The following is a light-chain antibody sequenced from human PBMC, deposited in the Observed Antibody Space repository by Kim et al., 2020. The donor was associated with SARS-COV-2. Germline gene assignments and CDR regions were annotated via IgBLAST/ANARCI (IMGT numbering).Light chain of an antibody. Sequence: SPGERATLSCRASKSISSNLAWYHQTPGQPPRLLIHDAATRAPGVPDRFSGSGSGTEFSLTISSLQSEDSAVYYCQQYNTWPMYTFGQGTKLEI. J-gene: IGKJ2*01. CDR2: DAA. CDR3: QQYNTWPMYT. V-gene: IGKV3-15*01. CDR1: KSISSN.